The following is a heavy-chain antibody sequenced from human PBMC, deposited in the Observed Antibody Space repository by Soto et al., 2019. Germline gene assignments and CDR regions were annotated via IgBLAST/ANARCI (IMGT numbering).Heavy chain of an antibody. J-gene: IGHJ6*02. CDR2: IYSGGDT. CDR1: WFSVSSDY. V-gene: IGHV3-53*01. Sequence: VGSLRLSCAASWFSVSSDYMSWVRQAPGKGLEWVSLIYSGGDTYYADSVKGRFTISRDISSNTIYLHMTSLRADDTAIYYCTRAGSDPGNFYISNYYAMDVWGRGTTVTVSS. CDR3: TRAGSDPGNFYISNYYAMDV. D-gene: IGHD3-10*01.